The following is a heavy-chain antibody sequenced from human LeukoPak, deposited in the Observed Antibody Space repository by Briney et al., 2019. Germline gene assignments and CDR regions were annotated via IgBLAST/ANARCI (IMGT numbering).Heavy chain of an antibody. D-gene: IGHD3-10*01. J-gene: IGHJ4*02. CDR3: ARLCGTYCLDY. Sequence: PGGSLRLSCAASGFTFRNYFLSWVRQAPGKGLEWLGNIKQDESEKYFVDSVGGRLMISRDNAKNSLFLQMDSLRVEDTAVYYCARLCGTYCLDYWGQGTLVTVSS. CDR1: GFTFRNYF. V-gene: IGHV3-7*01. CDR2: IKQDESEK.